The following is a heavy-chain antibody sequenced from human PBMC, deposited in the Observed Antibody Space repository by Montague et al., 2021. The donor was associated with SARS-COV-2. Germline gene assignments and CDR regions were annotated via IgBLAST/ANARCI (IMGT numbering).Heavy chain of an antibody. CDR1: GTSFSGYY. CDR2: IYYSGST. V-gene: IGHV4-31*11. D-gene: IGHD3-3*01. CDR3: ARVQRITIFGVVTYFDY. Sequence: TLSLTCAVHGTSFSGYYWSWIRQHPGKGLEWIGYIYYSGSTYYNPSLKSRVTISVDTSKNQFSLKLSSVTAADTAVYYCARVQRITIFGVVTYFDYWGQGTLVTVSS. J-gene: IGHJ4*02.